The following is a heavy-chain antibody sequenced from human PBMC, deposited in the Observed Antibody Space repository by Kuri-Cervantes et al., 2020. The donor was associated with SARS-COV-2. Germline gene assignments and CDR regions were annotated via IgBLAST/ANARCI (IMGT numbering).Heavy chain of an antibody. CDR3: ARVLPNCGGDCPADY. Sequence: GSLRLSCTVSGGSVSSGSYYWSWIRQPPGKGLEWIGYIYYSGSTNYNPSLKSRVTISVDTSKNQFSLKLSSVAAADTAVYYCARVLPNCGGDCPADYWGQGTLVTVSS. D-gene: IGHD2-21*02. J-gene: IGHJ4*02. CDR2: IYYSGST. V-gene: IGHV4-61*01. CDR1: GGSVSSGSYY.